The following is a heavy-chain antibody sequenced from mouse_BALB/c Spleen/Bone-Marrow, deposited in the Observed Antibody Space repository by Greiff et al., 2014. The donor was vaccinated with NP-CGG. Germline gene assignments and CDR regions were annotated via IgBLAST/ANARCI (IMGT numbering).Heavy chain of an antibody. D-gene: IGHD1-1*01. CDR1: GYSFTGYF. CDR3: ARVTTDWYFDV. Sequence: VQLKESGPELVKPGASVKISCKASGYSFTGYFMNWGIQSHGKSLEWIGRINPYNGDSFYNQKFKGKATLTVDKSSSTAHMELRSLASEDSAVYYCARVTTDWYFDVWGAGTTVTVSS. J-gene: IGHJ1*01. V-gene: IGHV1-20*02. CDR2: INPYNGDS.